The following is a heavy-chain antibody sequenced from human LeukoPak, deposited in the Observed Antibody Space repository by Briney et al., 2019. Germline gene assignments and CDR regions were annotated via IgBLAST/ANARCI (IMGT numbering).Heavy chain of an antibody. Sequence: GGSLRLSCTASGLTFNSYRMNWVRQAPGKGLEWVSSISSRSNSKYYADSVKGRVTISRDNAKNSVSLQMNSLRDADTALYYCVRAGGDYPFDYWGQGTLVTVSS. CDR1: GLTFNSYR. D-gene: IGHD2-21*02. V-gene: IGHV3-21*01. J-gene: IGHJ4*02. CDR3: VRAGGDYPFDY. CDR2: ISSRSNSK.